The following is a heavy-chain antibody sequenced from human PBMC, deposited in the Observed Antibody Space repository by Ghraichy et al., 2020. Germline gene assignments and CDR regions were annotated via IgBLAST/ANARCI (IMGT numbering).Heavy chain of an antibody. CDR1: GFTVSSNY. CDR2: IYSGGST. CDR3: AIIMATYWYFDL. J-gene: IGHJ2*01. D-gene: IGHD5-12*01. V-gene: IGHV3-53*01. Sequence: GESLNISCAASGFTVSSNYMSWVRQAPGKGLEWVSVIYSGGSTYYADSVKGRFTISRDNSKNTLYLQMNSLRAEDTAVYYCAIIMATYWYFDLWGRGTLVTVSS.